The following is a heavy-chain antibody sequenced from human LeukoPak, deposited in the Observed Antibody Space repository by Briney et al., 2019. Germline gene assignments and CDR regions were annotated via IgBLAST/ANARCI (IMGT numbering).Heavy chain of an antibody. Sequence: GGSLRLSCAASGFTFSDNWVSWVRQAPGKGLEWVANIKGDGSEKYYVDSVKGRFTIPRDNTKNSLYLQMNSLRADDTATYYCARDDFSGSYCDWGQGTLVTVSS. CDR1: GFTFSDNW. CDR3: ARDDFSGSYCD. J-gene: IGHJ4*02. V-gene: IGHV3-7*01. D-gene: IGHD1-26*01. CDR2: IKGDGSEK.